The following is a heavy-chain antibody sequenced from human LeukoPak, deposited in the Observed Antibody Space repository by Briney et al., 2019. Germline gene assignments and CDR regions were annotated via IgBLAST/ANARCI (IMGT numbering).Heavy chain of an antibody. CDR1: GYTFTGYY. CDR3: AIDPDYYYDSSGAPLSP. CDR2: INPNRGGT. V-gene: IGHV1-2*02. D-gene: IGHD3-22*01. J-gene: IGHJ5*02. Sequence: ASVKVSCKASGYTFTGYYMHWARQAPGQGLEWIGWINPNRGGTNYAQKFQGRDNMTRDTSISTAYMELSRLRSDDTAVYYCAIDPDYYYDSSGAPLSPWGQGTLVTVSS.